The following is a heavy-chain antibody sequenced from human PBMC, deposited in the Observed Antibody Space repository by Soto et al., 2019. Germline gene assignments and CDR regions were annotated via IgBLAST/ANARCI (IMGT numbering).Heavy chain of an antibody. Sequence: QVHLVQSGAEVKKPGASVKVSCKGSGYTFTSYGITWVRQAPGPGLEWMGWISAHNGNTDYAQRPQGRVTVTRDPSTSTAYMELRSLRSDVTAMYYCARGWYGDYWGQGALVTVSS. V-gene: IGHV1-18*01. J-gene: IGHJ4*02. D-gene: IGHD2-15*01. CDR1: GYTFTSYG. CDR2: ISAHNGNT. CDR3: ARGWYGDY.